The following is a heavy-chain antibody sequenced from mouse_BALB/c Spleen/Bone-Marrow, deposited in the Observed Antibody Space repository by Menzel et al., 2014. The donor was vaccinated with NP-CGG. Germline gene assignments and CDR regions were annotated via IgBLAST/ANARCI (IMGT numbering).Heavy chain of an antibody. CDR3: ARRGLYGSAYERTAMDY. CDR2: ISSYYGNT. V-gene: IGHV1-67*01. D-gene: IGHD1-1*01. Sequence: QVHVKQSGPELVRPGASVKISCKGSGYTFTDYAMHWVQQSHAKSLEWIGVISSYYGNTDYNQKFKDKATMTVDKSSSTTYMELARLTFEDSAIYYCARRGLYGSAYERTAMDYWGQGTSVTVSS. J-gene: IGHJ4*01. CDR1: GYTFTDYA.